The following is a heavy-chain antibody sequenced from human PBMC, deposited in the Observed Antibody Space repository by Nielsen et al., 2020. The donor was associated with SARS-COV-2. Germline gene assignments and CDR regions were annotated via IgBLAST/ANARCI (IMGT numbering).Heavy chain of an antibody. CDR2: INHSGST. Sequence: SETLSLTCTVSGGSISSGGYYWSWIRQPPGKGLEWIGEINHSGSTNYNPSLKSRVTISVDTSKNQFSLKLSSVTAADTAVYYCAGSPEPTGERDYWGQGTLVTVSS. J-gene: IGHJ4*02. CDR1: GGSISSGGYY. V-gene: IGHV4-39*07. CDR3: AGSPEPTGERDY. D-gene: IGHD3-10*01.